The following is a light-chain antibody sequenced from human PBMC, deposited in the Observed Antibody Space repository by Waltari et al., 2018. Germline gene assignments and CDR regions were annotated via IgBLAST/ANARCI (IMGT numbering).Light chain of an antibody. CDR2: EVS. V-gene: IGLV2-11*01. J-gene: IGLJ2*01. Sequence: QAALTQPRSVSGSPGQSVTISCTGTSSDIDGYNYVSWYQQHPGTAPKLMIYEVSKRPSGVSDRFSGSKSGNTASLTISGLQAEDEADYYCSSYAGSNTWVFGGGTRLTVL. CDR1: SSDIDGYNY. CDR3: SSYAGSNTWV.